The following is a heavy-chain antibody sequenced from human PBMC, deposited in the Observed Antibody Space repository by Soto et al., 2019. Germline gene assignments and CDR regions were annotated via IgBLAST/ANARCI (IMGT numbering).Heavy chain of an antibody. J-gene: IGHJ6*02. Sequence: ASVKVSCKASGYTFSNFGISWVRQAPGEGLEWMGWISPNSEKTKIAQRFQGRVTMTTDISTSTSYLELRGLTSDDTAVYYCTKDAKFDDIYNGYFFNDLWGQ. CDR1: GYTFSNFG. D-gene: IGHD3-9*01. CDR2: ISPNSEKT. V-gene: IGHV1-18*01. CDR3: TKDAKFDDIYNGYFFNDL.